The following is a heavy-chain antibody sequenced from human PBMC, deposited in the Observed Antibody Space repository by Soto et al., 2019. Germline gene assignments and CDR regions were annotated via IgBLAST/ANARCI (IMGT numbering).Heavy chain of an antibody. CDR1: GFTFTISA. D-gene: IGHD6-13*01. CDR3: AANPAYSNSWYILGDSFDI. J-gene: IGHJ3*02. V-gene: IGHV1-58*01. CDR2: IVVGSGNT. Sequence: SVKVSCKASGFTFTISAVQWVRQARGQRLEWIGWIVVGSGNTNNAQKFQERVTITRDMSTSTAYTELSSLRSEDTAVYYCAANPAYSNSWYILGDSFDIWGQGTMVTVSS.